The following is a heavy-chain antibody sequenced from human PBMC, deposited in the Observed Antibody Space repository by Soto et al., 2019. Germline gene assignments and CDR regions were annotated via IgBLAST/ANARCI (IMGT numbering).Heavy chain of an antibody. D-gene: IGHD3-9*01. Sequence: QVLPHQWGSGLLRPSETLSLTCDVHDDSLSGYAWSWIRQPPGKGLEWIGEITFRAVTTYHPSLKSPISITVDTPKNRISQNVSSVTAPDTALYFCARKLEASIRHVEWFAYKWFETWGPATLVTVSS. J-gene: IGHJ5*02. CDR1: DDSLSGYA. CDR3: ARKLEASIRHVEWFAYKWFET. V-gene: IGHV4-34*01. CDR2: ITFRAVT.